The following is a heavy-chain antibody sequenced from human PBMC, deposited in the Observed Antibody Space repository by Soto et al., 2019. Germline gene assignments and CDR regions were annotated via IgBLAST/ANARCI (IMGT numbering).Heavy chain of an antibody. Sequence: QVQLVESGGAVVQPGRSLRLSCAASGFTFSSYGMHWVRQAPGKGLEWVAVISYDGSNKYYADSVKGRFTISRDNSKNPLYLQMNRVRAENTAVYYCAKEIRLSVFGGGYYYFYYMDVWGKGTTVTASS. J-gene: IGHJ6*03. CDR3: AKEIRLSVFGGGYYYFYYMDV. CDR1: GFTFSSYG. V-gene: IGHV3-30*18. D-gene: IGHD3-3*01. CDR2: ISYDGSNK.